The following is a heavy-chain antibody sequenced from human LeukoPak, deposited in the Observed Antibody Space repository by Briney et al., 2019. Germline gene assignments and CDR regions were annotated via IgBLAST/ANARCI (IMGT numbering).Heavy chain of an antibody. CDR3: ARAGRRWLQSGDYYYYMDV. CDR2: INSDGSST. CDR1: GFTFSGSW. V-gene: IGHV3-74*01. J-gene: IGHJ6*03. D-gene: IGHD5-24*01. Sequence: QHGGSLRLSCAASGFTFSGSWMHWVRQAPGKGLVWVSRINSDGSSTSYADSVKGRFTISRDNAKNTLYLQMNSLRAEDTAVYYCARAGRRWLQSGDYYYYMDVWGKGTTVTVSS.